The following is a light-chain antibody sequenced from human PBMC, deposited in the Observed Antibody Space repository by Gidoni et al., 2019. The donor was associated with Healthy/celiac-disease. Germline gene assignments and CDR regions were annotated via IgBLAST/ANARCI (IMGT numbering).Light chain of an antibody. CDR3: QQYNNWPRT. CDR2: GAS. V-gene: IGKV3-15*01. J-gene: IGKJ1*01. Sequence: EIVMTQSPATLSVSPGESATLSCRASQSVSSNLAWYQQKPGQSPGLLIYGASTRATGIPVRFSGSGSGTEFTLTISSLQSEDFAVYYCQQYNNWPRTFGQGTKVEIK. CDR1: QSVSSN.